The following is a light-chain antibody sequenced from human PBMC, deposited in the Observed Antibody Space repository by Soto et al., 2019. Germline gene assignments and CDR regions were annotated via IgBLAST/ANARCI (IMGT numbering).Light chain of an antibody. Sequence: EIVMTQSPATLSVSPGERATLSCRASQSVSSNLAWYQQKPGQAPRLLIYGASTRATGIPARYSGSGSGTQFNLTISSLQSEDFAVYYCQQYNNWPTLFTFGPGTKVDIK. CDR2: GAS. CDR3: QQYNNWPTLFT. CDR1: QSVSSN. J-gene: IGKJ3*01. V-gene: IGKV3-15*01.